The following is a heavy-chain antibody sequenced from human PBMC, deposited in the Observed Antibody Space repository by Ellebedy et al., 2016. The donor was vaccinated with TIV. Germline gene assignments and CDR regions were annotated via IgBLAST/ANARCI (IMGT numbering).Heavy chain of an antibody. CDR2: IWYDGSHK. D-gene: IGHD3-22*01. CDR1: GFTFSNYA. CDR3: AKDSSGYFNWFDP. Sequence: GESLKISCTASGFTFSNYAMHWVRQAPGKGLEWVAVIWYDGSHKYYADSVKGRFTISRDNSKNTLYLHMNSLRAEDTAVYYCAKDSSGYFNWFDPWGQGTLVTVSS. V-gene: IGHV3-33*06. J-gene: IGHJ5*02.